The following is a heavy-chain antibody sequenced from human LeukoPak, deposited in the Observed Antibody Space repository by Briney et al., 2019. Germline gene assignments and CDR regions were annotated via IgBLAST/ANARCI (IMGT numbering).Heavy chain of an antibody. Sequence: PSETLSLTCAVYGGSFSGYYWSWIRQPPGKGLEWIGEINHSGSTNYNPSLKSRVTISVDTSKNQFSLKLSSVAAADTAVYYCASPAAGSFPFDYWGQGTLVTVSS. V-gene: IGHV4-34*01. CDR3: ASPAAGSFPFDY. CDR1: GGSFSGYY. J-gene: IGHJ4*02. D-gene: IGHD6-13*01. CDR2: INHSGST.